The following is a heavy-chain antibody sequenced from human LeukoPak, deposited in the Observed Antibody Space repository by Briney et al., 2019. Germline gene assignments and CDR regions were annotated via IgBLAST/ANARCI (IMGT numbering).Heavy chain of an antibody. CDR2: IYYSGST. D-gene: IGHD6-13*01. V-gene: IGHV4-59*01. J-gene: IGHJ4*02. Sequence: SETLSLTCTVSGSSISSYYWSWIRQPPGKGLEWIGYIYYSGSTNYNPSLKSRVTISVDTSKNQFSLKLSSVTAADTAVYYCAGQYSSSSYWGQGTLVTVSS. CDR3: AGQYSSSSY. CDR1: GSSISSYY.